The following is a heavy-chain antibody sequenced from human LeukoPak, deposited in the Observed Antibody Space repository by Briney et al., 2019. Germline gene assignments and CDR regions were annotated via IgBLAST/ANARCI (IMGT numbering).Heavy chain of an antibody. J-gene: IGHJ2*01. CDR1: GGTFSSYA. Sequence: SVKVSCKASGGTFSSYAISWVRQAPGQALEWMGGIIPIFGTANYAQKFQGRVTITTDESTSTAYMELSSLRSEDTAVYYCARSKPLAARLGWYFDLWGRGTLVTVSS. D-gene: IGHD6-6*01. CDR2: IIPIFGTA. V-gene: IGHV1-69*05. CDR3: ARSKPLAARLGWYFDL.